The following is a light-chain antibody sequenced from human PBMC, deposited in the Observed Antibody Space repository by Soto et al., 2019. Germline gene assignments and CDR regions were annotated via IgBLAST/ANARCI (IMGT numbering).Light chain of an antibody. CDR2: DAS. CDR1: QSVSSY. V-gene: IGKV3-11*01. Sequence: EIVLTQSPATLSLSPGERATLSCRASQSVSSYLAWYQQKPGQAPRLLIYDASNRASGIPARFSGSGSGTDFTLPISSLEREDFAVYYCQQRSNWLTFGGGTKVEIK. J-gene: IGKJ4*01. CDR3: QQRSNWLT.